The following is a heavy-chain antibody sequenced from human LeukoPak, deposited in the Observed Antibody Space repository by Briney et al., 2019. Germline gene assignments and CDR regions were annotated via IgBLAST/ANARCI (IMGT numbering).Heavy chain of an antibody. CDR2: IYYSGST. V-gene: IGHV4-59*01. CDR1: GGSISSYY. D-gene: IGHD3-3*01. CDR3: ARGRPRSGYYPFDY. Sequence: SETLSLTCTVSGGSISSYYWSRIRQPPGKGLEWIGYIYYSGSTNYNPSLKSRVTISVDTSKNQFSLKLSSVTAADTAVYYCARGRPRSGYYPFDYWGQGTLVTVSS. J-gene: IGHJ4*02.